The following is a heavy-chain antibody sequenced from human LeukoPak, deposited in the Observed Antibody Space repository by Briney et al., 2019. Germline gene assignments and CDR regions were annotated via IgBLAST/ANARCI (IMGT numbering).Heavy chain of an antibody. Sequence: ASVKVSCKASGYTFTGYYMHWVRQAPGQGLEWMGWINPNSGGRNYAQKFQGRVTMTRDTSISTAYMELSRLRSDDTAVYYCARVDANDSSGYLAGLDYWGQGTLVTVSS. CDR2: INPNSGGR. J-gene: IGHJ4*02. CDR3: ARVDANDSSGYLAGLDY. V-gene: IGHV1-2*02. D-gene: IGHD3-22*01. CDR1: GYTFTGYY.